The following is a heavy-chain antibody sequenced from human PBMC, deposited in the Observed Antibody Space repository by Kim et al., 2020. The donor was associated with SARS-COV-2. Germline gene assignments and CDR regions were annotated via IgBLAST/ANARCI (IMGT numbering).Heavy chain of an antibody. CDR1: GFSFGDYY. CDR3: ARVADGPSWSDYCYY. J-gene: IGHJ4*01. Sequence: GGSLRLSCAASGFSFGDYYMSWIRQTPGKGLEWLAYISNMIDYTKYADSGKGRCTISRDNPKNSLYLQMNSQSAEDTAVYVCARVADGPSWSDYCYYWR. V-gene: IGHV3-11*05. D-gene: IGHD1-26*01. CDR2: ISNMIDYT.